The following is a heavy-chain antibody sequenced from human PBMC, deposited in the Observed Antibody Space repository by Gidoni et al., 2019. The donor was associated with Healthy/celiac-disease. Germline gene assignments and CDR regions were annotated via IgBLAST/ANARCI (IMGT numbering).Heavy chain of an antibody. Sequence: QVQLVESGGGVDEHGRSLRRSCAAAGFTFGSYGLHWVRQAPGRGRGWVAVIWYDGSNISYASSATGRFTISRDNSNNTLYLQMNSLRAESTAVYYCARDQGQLSLLDYYYYYGMDVWGQGTTVTVSS. V-gene: IGHV3-33*01. CDR3: ARDQGQLSLLDYYYYYGMDV. CDR2: IWYDGSNI. D-gene: IGHD5-18*01. CDR1: GFTFGSYG. J-gene: IGHJ6*02.